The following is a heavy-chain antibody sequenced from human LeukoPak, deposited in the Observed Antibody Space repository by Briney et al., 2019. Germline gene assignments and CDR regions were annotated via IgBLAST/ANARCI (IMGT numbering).Heavy chain of an antibody. V-gene: IGHV4-59*08. CDR2: IYYTGST. Sequence: SETLSLTCTVSAASAISYSWSCIRQPPGRGLEGMGYIYYTGSTNYNPSLKSRVTISVDMSKNQVPLQLPSVTADEPAVYYCARHGLEGEYSYVYFAYWGQRTLVTVSS. J-gene: IGHJ4*02. CDR3: ARHGLEGEYSYVYFAY. CDR1: AASAISYS. D-gene: IGHD5-18*01.